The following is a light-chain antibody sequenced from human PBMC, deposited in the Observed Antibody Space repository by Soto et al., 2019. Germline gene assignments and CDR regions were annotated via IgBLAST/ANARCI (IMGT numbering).Light chain of an antibody. CDR1: SSDVGGYNY. CDR2: DVS. V-gene: IGLV2-14*01. CDR3: SSDTSSSWV. J-gene: IGLJ3*02. Sequence: QSALTQPASVSGSPGQSITISCTGTSSDVGGYNYVSWYQQHPGKAPKLMIYDVSNRPSGVSNRFSGSKSGNTASLTISGLQAEDEADYYCSSDTSSSWVFGGGTKLTV.